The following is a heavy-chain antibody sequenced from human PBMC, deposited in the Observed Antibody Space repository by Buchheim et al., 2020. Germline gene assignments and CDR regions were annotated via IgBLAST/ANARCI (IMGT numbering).Heavy chain of an antibody. V-gene: IGHV3-7*01. CDR3: ARRGYYGGNYFDY. Sequence: EGQLVESGGGLVQPGGSLRLSCAASEFTFSIYWMSWVRQAPGKGLEWVANIKQDGSEKNYVDSVKGRFTISRDNAKNSLYVQLNSLRDEDTAVYYCARRGYYGGNYFDYWGQGTL. CDR2: IKQDGSEK. D-gene: IGHD3-10*01. CDR1: EFTFSIYW. J-gene: IGHJ4*02.